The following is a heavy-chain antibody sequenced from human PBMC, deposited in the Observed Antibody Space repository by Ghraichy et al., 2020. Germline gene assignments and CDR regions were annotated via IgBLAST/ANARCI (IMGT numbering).Heavy chain of an antibody. CDR2: INQDGREK. D-gene: IGHD3-10*01. Sequence: GGSLRLSWAGSGLIVGRPWMTWVRAAPWKGREWVANINQDGREKYYVASVKGRFTISRDNAKNSLYLQMNGLRAEDTAFYYCSSGDTFDIWGQGTMVAVSS. V-gene: IGHV3-7*03. J-gene: IGHJ3*02. CDR1: GLIVGRPW. CDR3: SSGDTFDI.